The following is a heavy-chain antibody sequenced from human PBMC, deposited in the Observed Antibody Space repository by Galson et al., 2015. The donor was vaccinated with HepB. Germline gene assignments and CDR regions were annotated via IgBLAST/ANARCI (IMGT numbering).Heavy chain of an antibody. CDR1: GGSFSDYY. CDR2: IIHSGST. Sequence: SETLSLTCGVYGGSFSDYYWSWVRQPPGKGLEWIGEIIHSGSTNYNPSLKSQISISVDTSKKQFSLKLSSVTAADTAVYYCARGRRGYSYGSYYDYGMDVWGQGTTVTVSS. D-gene: IGHD5-18*01. V-gene: IGHV4-34*01. CDR3: ARGRRGYSYGSYYDYGMDV. J-gene: IGHJ6*02.